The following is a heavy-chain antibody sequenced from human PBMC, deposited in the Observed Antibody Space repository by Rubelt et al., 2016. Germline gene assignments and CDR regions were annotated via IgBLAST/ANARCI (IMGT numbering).Heavy chain of an antibody. CDR1: GFAITNYG. D-gene: IGHD4/OR15-4a*01. CDR2: ISSTITSG. V-gene: IGHV3-48*01. Sequence: EVQLVESGGGLVQPGGSLRLSCAASGFAITNYGMSWVRQAAGTGLEWVSYISSTITSGYYADCVKGRFTVSRDIAKNSLYLQVNGLRGEDTAGYSWARGVRVLGAADVALDCWGQGTLVTVSS. CDR3: ARGVRVLGAADVALDC. J-gene: IGHJ4*02.